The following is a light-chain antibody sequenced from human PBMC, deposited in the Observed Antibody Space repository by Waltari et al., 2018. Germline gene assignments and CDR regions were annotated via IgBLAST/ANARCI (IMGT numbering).Light chain of an antibody. Sequence: QSVLTQPPSVSAAPGQRVTISCSGGSSNIGNNYVSWYRQFPGTVPKLLIYENTERPSGIPGRFSGAKSGTSATLDITGLKAGDEADYYCGTWDSSLSGAVFGGGTHLTVL. CDR2: ENT. V-gene: IGLV1-51*02. CDR3: GTWDSSLSGAV. J-gene: IGLJ7*01. CDR1: SSNIGNNY.